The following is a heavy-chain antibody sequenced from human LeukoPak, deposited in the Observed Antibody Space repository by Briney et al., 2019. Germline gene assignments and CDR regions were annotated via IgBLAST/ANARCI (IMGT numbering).Heavy chain of an antibody. Sequence: GASVKVSCKASGGTFSSYAISWVRQAPGQGLEWMGGIIPIFGTANYAQKFQGRVTITADESTSTAYMELSSLGSEDTAVYYCARGKYYYDSSGYNIFDYWGQGTLVTVSS. D-gene: IGHD3-22*01. CDR2: IIPIFGTA. J-gene: IGHJ4*02. V-gene: IGHV1-69*13. CDR1: GGTFSSYA. CDR3: ARGKYYYDSSGYNIFDY.